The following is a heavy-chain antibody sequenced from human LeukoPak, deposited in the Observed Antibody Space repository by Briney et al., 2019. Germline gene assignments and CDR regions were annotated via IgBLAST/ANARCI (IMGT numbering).Heavy chain of an antibody. V-gene: IGHV3-48*04. CDR3: ARDENGHNYKDGMDV. D-gene: IGHD3-10*01. CDR1: GFIFKKYW. CDR2: ISSDTSTK. J-gene: IGHJ6*02. Sequence: GESLRLSCAASGFIFKKYWMNWVRQVPGKGLEWVSFISSDTSTKYYADSVKGRFTISRDNAKKSVYLRMNSLRVEDTAVYFCARDENGHNYKDGMDVWGRGATVTVSS.